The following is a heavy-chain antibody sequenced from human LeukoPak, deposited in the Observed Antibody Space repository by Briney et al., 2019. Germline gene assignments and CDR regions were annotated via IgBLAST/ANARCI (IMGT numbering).Heavy chain of an antibody. CDR3: ARLVATIYNWFDP. V-gene: IGHV4-30-4*01. CDR1: GGSISNGDYY. CDR2: IYYSGST. Sequence: SETLSLTCTVSGGSISNGDYYWSWIRQPPGKGLEWIGYIYYSGSTYYNPSLKSRVTISVDTSKNQFSLKLSSVTAADTAVYYCARLVATIYNWFDPWGQGTLVTVSS. J-gene: IGHJ5*02. D-gene: IGHD5-12*01.